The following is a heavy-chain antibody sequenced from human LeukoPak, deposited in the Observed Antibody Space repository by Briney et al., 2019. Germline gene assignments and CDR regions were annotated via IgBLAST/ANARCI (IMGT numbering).Heavy chain of an antibody. Sequence: SETLSLTCPVSGGSISSYYWSWIRQPPGKGLEWIGYIYYSGSTNYNPSLKSRVTISVDTSKNQFSLKLSSVTAADTAVYYCARAHALLRFLEWSKEYYFDYWGQGTLVTVSS. D-gene: IGHD3-3*01. J-gene: IGHJ4*02. CDR1: GGSISSYY. V-gene: IGHV4-59*01. CDR3: ARAHALLRFLEWSKEYYFDY. CDR2: IYYSGST.